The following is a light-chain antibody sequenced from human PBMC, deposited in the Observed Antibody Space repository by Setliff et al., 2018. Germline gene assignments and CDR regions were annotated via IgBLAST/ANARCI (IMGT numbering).Light chain of an antibody. V-gene: IGLV2-8*01. CDR2: EVS. CDR1: SSDVGGYNY. J-gene: IGLJ2*01. Sequence: QSVLTQPPSASGSPGQSVTISCTGTSSDVGGYNYVSWYQQYPGKAPKLMISEVSKRASGVPDRFSGSKSGNTASLTVSGLQAEDEADYYCQSYGGRSNAIFGGGTKVTVL. CDR3: QSYGGRSNAI.